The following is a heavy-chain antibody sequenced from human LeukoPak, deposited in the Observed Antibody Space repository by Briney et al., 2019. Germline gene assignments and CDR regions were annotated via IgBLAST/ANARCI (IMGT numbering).Heavy chain of an antibody. CDR2: INSDGSST. CDR3: ARADSSSWYGQYYFDY. V-gene: IGHV3-74*01. Sequence: GGSLRLSCAASGFTFSSYWMHWVRQAPGKGLVWVSRINSDGSSTSYADSVKGRFTISRDNAKNTLYLQMNSLRAEDTAVYYCARADSSSWYGQYYFDYWGQGTLVTVSS. CDR1: GFTFSSYW. D-gene: IGHD6-13*01. J-gene: IGHJ4*02.